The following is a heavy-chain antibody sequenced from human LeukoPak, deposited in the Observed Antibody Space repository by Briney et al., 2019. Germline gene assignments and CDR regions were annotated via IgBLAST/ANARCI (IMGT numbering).Heavy chain of an antibody. CDR1: GGSVSGYY. J-gene: IGHJ4*02. V-gene: IGHV4-59*02. D-gene: IGHD6-19*01. CDR3: ERGAGWYEY. Sequence: SETLSLTCTVSGGSVSGYYWSWLRQPPGKGLEWIAYISHSGNTNYNPSLKSRVTISKDTSKNQFSLRLNSVTAADTAVYHCERGAGWYEYWGQGTLVTVSS. CDR2: ISHSGNT.